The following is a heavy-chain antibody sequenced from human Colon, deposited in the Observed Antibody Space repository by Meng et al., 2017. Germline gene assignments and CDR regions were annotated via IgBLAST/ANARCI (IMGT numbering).Heavy chain of an antibody. V-gene: IGHV4-34*01. J-gene: IGHJ4*02. CDR3: GRPEGR. D-gene: IGHD6-6*01. CDR1: GESFSGYY. Sequence: QVQLQQWGAGLLKPSETLSLTCAVYGESFSGYYWSWIRRPPGKGLEWIGEINHSGRTNYNPSLKSRLTISVDTSKNQFSLNLRSVTAADTAVYFCGRPEGRWGQGTLVTVSS. CDR2: INHSGRT.